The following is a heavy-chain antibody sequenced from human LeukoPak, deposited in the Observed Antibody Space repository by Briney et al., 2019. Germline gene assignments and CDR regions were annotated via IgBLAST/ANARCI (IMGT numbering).Heavy chain of an antibody. CDR1: GGSFSGYY. D-gene: IGHD5-18*01. V-gene: IGHV4-34*01. CDR2: INHSGST. Sequence: PSETLSLTCAVYGGSFSGYYWSWIRQPPGKGLEWIGEINHSGSTNYNPSLKSRVTISVDTSKNQFSLKLSSVTAADTAVYYCARRTRTTTRKRGYSYGLIDYWGQGTLVTVSS. CDR3: ARRTRTTTRKRGYSYGLIDY. J-gene: IGHJ4*02.